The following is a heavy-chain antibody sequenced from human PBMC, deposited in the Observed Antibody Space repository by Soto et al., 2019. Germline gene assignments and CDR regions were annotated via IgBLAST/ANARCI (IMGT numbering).Heavy chain of an antibody. CDR2: ISASGDTT. Sequence: EVQLLESGGGLEQPGGSLRLSCAASGFIFSNYAMNWVRQAPGKGLEWVSSISASGDTTSYADSVNGRFTISRDKSNNTLYRQMNSLRPEDAAVYYCANPESARAVTGPFDYWGQGTLVIVSS. D-gene: IGHD6-19*01. CDR1: GFIFSNYA. V-gene: IGHV3-23*01. J-gene: IGHJ4*02. CDR3: ANPESARAVTGPFDY.